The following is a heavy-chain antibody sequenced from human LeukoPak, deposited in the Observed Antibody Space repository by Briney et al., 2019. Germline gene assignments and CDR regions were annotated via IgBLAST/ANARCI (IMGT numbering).Heavy chain of an antibody. V-gene: IGHV4-38-2*02. D-gene: IGHD3-9*01. Sequence: SETLSLTCTVSGYSISSGYDWGWMRQAPGKGLEWLGSISQSGNTYNNPSLKSRVTLSVDTSKNQFSLKLSSVTAADTAVYYCARGGYDILTGYSSFDYWGQGTLVTVSS. CDR3: ARGGYDILTGYSSFDY. J-gene: IGHJ4*02. CDR1: GYSISSGYD. CDR2: ISQSGNT.